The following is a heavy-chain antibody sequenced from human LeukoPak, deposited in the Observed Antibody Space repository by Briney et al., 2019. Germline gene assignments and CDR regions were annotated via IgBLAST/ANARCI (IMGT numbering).Heavy chain of an antibody. J-gene: IGHJ4*02. Sequence: GGSLRLSCAASGFTFSSYAMSWVRQAPGKGLEWVSAISGSGGSTYYADSVKGRFTISRDNSRNTLYLQMNSLRAEDTAVYYCAKPKSSGGFAFDYWGQGTLVTVSS. D-gene: IGHD3-22*01. CDR2: ISGSGGST. CDR3: AKPKSSGGFAFDY. V-gene: IGHV3-23*01. CDR1: GFTFSSYA.